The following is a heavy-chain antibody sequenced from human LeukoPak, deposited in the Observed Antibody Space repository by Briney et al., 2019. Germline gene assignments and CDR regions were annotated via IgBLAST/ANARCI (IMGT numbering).Heavy chain of an antibody. CDR1: GYTFTSYH. CDR2: INPSGGSP. Sequence: ASVKVSCKASGYTFTSYHLHWVRQAPGQGLEWMGIINPSGGSPNYAQKFQGRVTMTRDMSTSTVNMELSSLRSEDTAVYYCARAQGSYYHYYMDVWGNGTTVTVSS. CDR3: ARAQGSYYHYYMDV. J-gene: IGHJ6*03. V-gene: IGHV1-46*01. D-gene: IGHD1-26*01.